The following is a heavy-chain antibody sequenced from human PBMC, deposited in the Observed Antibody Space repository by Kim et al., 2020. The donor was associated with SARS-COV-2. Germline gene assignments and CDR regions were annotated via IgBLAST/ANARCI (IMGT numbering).Heavy chain of an antibody. Sequence: GGSLRLSCAASGFTFSGSAMHWVRQASGKGLEWVGRIRSKANSYATAYAASVKGRFTISRDDSKNTAYLQMNSLKTEDTAVYYCTSPALWGPDTMVRGVNWGQGTLVTVSS. CDR3: TSPALWGPDTMVRGVN. CDR1: GFTFSGSA. J-gene: IGHJ4*02. CDR2: IRSKANSYAT. V-gene: IGHV3-73*01. D-gene: IGHD3-10*01.